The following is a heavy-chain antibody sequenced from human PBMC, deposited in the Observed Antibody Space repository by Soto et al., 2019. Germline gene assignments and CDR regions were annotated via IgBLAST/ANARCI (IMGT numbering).Heavy chain of an antibody. CDR2: IMPAFRTP. Sequence: QVQLEQSGAEVKKPGSSVKVSCKASGGTFRTAAVSWVRQAPGQGLEWMGGIMPAFRTPDYAQKFHGRVTITADESTSTAYMELSGLRSADTAVYYCALYNDRPQLSGNYYYILEVWGQGTTITVSS. CDR3: ALYNDRPQLSGNYYYILEV. J-gene: IGHJ6*02. CDR1: GGTFRTAA. V-gene: IGHV1-69*12. D-gene: IGHD6-25*01.